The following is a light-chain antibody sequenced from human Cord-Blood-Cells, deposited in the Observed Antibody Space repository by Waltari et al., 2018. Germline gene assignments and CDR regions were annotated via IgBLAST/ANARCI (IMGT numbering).Light chain of an antibody. J-gene: IGLJ1*01. CDR1: SSDVGSDNL. CDR2: EGS. CDR3: CSYAGSSTYV. V-gene: IGLV2-23*01. Sequence: QSALTPPASVSGSPGQSITIPCTGTSSDVGSDNLVSWYQQHPGKAPKLMIYEGSKRPSGVSNRFSGSKSGNTASLTISGLQAEDEADYYCCSYAGSSTYVFGTGTKVTVL.